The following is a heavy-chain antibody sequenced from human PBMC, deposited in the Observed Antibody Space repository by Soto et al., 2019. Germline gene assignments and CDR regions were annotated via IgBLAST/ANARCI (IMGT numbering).Heavy chain of an antibody. CDR3: ARAKTIVATISKSYGMDV. CDR2: IIPIFGTA. CDR1: GGTFSSYA. V-gene: IGHV1-69*13. Sequence: SVKVSCKASGGTFSSYAISWVRRAPGQGLEWMGGIIPIFGTANYAQKFQGRVTITADESTSTAYMELSSLRSENTAVYYCARAKTIVATISKSYGMDVWGQGTTVTVSS. D-gene: IGHD5-12*01. J-gene: IGHJ6*02.